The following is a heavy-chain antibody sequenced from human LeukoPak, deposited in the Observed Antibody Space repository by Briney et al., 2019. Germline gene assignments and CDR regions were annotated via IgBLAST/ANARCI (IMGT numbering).Heavy chain of an antibody. CDR3: ARDSLAAASMFDY. Sequence: GGSLRLSCAASGFTFSSYSMNWVRQAPGKGLEWVSSISSSSSYIYYADSVKGRFTISRDNAKISLYLQMNSLRAEDTAVYYCARDSLAAASMFDYWGQGTLVTVSS. J-gene: IGHJ4*02. V-gene: IGHV3-21*01. CDR1: GFTFSSYS. CDR2: ISSSSSYI. D-gene: IGHD6-13*01.